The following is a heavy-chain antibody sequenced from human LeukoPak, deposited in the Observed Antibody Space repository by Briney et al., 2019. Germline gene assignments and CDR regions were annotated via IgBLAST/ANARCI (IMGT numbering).Heavy chain of an antibody. CDR3: ARGPYYYDSSGYYSAGAFDI. J-gene: IGHJ3*02. CDR1: GYTFTSYA. D-gene: IGHD3-22*01. V-gene: IGHV1-3*03. Sequence: ASVKVSCKASGYTFTSYAMHWVRQAPGQRLEWMGWINAGNGNTKYSQEFQGRVTITRDTSASTAYMELSSLRSEDMAVYYCARGPYYYDSSGYYSAGAFDIWGQGTMVTVSS. CDR2: INAGNGNT.